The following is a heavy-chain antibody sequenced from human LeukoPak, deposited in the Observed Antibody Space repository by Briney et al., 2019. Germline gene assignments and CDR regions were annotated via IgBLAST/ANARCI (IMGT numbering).Heavy chain of an antibody. V-gene: IGHV1-69*13. Sequence: SVKVSCKASGGTFSSYAISWVRQAPGQGLEWMGGIIPIFGTANYAQKFQGRVTITADESTSTAYMELSSLRSEDTAVYYCAREVGGIQLCLNLAYWGQGTLVTVSS. D-gene: IGHD5-18*01. CDR3: AREVGGIQLCLNLAY. J-gene: IGHJ4*02. CDR2: IIPIFGTA. CDR1: GGTFSSYA.